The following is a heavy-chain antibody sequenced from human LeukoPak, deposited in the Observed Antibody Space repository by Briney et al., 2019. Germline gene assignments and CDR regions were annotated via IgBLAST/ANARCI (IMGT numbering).Heavy chain of an antibody. V-gene: IGHV3-64*04. CDR2: ISSNGGST. J-gene: IGHJ4*02. Sequence: GGSLRPSCAASGFSFSTYAMHWVRQGPGKGLEYISSISSNGGSTYYADSVKGRFTISRDNSKSTLYLQMNSLRAEDTAVYYCAKDRYSGLNTIDYWGQGTLVTVSS. CDR3: AKDRYSGLNTIDY. CDR1: GFSFSTYA. D-gene: IGHD6-13*01.